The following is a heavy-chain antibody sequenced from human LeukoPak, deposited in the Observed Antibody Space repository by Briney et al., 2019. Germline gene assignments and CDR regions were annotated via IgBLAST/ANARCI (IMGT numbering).Heavy chain of an antibody. D-gene: IGHD6-6*01. V-gene: IGHV3-20*04. CDR2: INWNGGST. CDR1: GFTFSSYE. J-gene: IGHJ4*02. Sequence: GGSLRLSCAASGFTFSSYEMNWVRQAPGKGLEWVSGINWNGGSTGYADSVKGRFTISRDNAKNSLYLQMNSLRAEDTALYYCARDQYIAARPGYFDYWGQGTLVTVSS. CDR3: ARDQYIAARPGYFDY.